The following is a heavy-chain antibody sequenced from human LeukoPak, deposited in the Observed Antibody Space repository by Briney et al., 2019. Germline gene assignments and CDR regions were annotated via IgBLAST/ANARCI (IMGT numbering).Heavy chain of an antibody. CDR1: GFTFSSYS. D-gene: IGHD6-19*01. Sequence: PGGSPRLSCAASGFTFSSYSMSWVRQAPGKGLEWVSYISDSSITIYYADSVKGRFTISRDNAKNSLYLQMNSLRAEDTAVYYCARDVPVGSLGQWLEGFDYWGQGTLVTVSS. J-gene: IGHJ4*02. V-gene: IGHV3-48*01. CDR3: ARDVPVGSLGQWLEGFDY. CDR2: ISDSSITI.